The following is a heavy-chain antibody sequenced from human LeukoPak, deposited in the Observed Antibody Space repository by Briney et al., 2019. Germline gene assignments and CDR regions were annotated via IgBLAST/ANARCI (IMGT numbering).Heavy chain of an antibody. CDR3: ASLPNSGSRWYMPVH. CDR2: IYYSGTT. D-gene: IGHD2-8*01. J-gene: IGHJ1*01. Sequence: SETLSLTCTVSGGTISSISYHWGWIRQPPGEGLEWIGSIYYSGTTFYKSSLKSRVTISVDTSKNQFSLNLRSVTAADSAVYYCASLPNSGSRWYMPVHWGQGTLVSVSS. CDR1: GGTISSISYH. V-gene: IGHV4-39*07.